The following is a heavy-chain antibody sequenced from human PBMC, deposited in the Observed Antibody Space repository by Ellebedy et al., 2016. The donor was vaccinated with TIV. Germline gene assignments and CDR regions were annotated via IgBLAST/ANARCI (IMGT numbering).Heavy chain of an antibody. J-gene: IGHJ4*01. CDR2: INTRGSST. Sequence: GGSLRLSXATSGFNFSNYAMSWIRQAPGKGLEWISNINTRGSSTYYTDSVKGRFTISRDNSKNTLYLQMSSLRAEDTALYYCAKMSSSNGWGQGTPVTVSS. D-gene: IGHD2-8*01. CDR1: GFNFSNYA. V-gene: IGHV3-23*01. CDR3: AKMSSSNG.